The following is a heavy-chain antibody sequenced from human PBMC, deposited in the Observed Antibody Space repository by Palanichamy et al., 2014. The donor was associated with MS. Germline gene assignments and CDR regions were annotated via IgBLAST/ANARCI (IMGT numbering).Heavy chain of an antibody. D-gene: IGHD3-3*01. Sequence: QVELRESGPGLVKPSETLSLTCSVSGASISNYYWSWIRQPPGKGLEWIGNRFPNGSTNYNPSLKSRVTISVDTSKNQFSLKLRSATAADTAVYYCTKVLNYDFWSDNPSFYLDYGMDVWGQGTTITVSS. J-gene: IGHJ6*02. V-gene: IGHV4-59*01. CDR1: GASISNYY. CDR3: TKVLNYDFWSDNPSFYLDYGMDV. CDR2: RFPNGST.